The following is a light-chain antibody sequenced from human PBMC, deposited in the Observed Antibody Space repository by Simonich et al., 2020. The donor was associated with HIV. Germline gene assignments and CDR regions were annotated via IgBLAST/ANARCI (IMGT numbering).Light chain of an antibody. CDR2: EVT. V-gene: IGLV2-8*01. CDR1: SSDVGGYNY. J-gene: IGLJ3*02. CDR3: SSYAGSNNLV. Sequence: QSALTQPPSASGSPGQSVTISCTGTSSDVGGYNYVSWYQQHPDKAPKLMIYEVTKRPSGVPDRFSVSKSGNTASLTVSGLQAEEEADYYCSSYAGSNNLVFGGGTKVTVL.